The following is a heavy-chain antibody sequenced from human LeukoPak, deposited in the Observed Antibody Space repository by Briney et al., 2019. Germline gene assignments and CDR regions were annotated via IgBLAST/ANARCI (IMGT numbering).Heavy chain of an antibody. CDR1: GGSISSYY. J-gene: IGHJ6*02. CDR2: IYYSGST. CDR3: ARHNAPIYYYGMDV. Sequence: TSETLSLTCTVSGGSISSYYWSWIRQPPGKGLEWIGYIYYSGSTNYNPSLKSRVTISVDTSENQFSLKLSSVTAADTAVYYCARHNAPIYYYGMDVWGQGTTVTVSS. V-gene: IGHV4-59*08.